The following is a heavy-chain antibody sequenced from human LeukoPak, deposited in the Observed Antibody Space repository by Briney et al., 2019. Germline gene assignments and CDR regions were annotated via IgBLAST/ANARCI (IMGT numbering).Heavy chain of an antibody. CDR3: ASTSNNWFDP. CDR2: ISGDASST. CDR1: GFTFSSYD. J-gene: IGHJ5*02. V-gene: IGHV3-23*01. Sequence: GGSLRLSCAASGFTFSSYDMSWVRQAPGKGLEWVSAISGDASSTYYADSVKGRFTISRDNSKNTLYLQMNSLRVEDTAVYYCASTSNNWFDPWGQGTLVTVSS. D-gene: IGHD2-8*01.